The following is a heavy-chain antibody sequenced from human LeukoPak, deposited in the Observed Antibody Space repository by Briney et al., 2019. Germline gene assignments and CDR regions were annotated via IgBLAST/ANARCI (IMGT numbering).Heavy chain of an antibody. V-gene: IGHV3-74*01. J-gene: IGHJ4*02. D-gene: IGHD5-12*01. CDR2: IKGDGSST. Sequence: GGSLRLSCAASGLTFSSYWMHWVRQAPGKGLVWVSRIKGDGSSTSYADSVKGRFTISRDNTKNTLYLQMNSLRAEDTAVYYCAGWGDSGYDHSWGQGTLVTVSS. CDR1: GLTFSSYW. CDR3: AGWGDSGYDHS.